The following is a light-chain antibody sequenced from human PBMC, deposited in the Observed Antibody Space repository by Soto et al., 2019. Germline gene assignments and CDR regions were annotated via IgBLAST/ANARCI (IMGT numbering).Light chain of an antibody. J-gene: IGKJ4*01. V-gene: IGKV1-16*01. Sequence: DIQMTQSPSSLSASVGDRVTITCRASHEINNELAWFHQEPGKAPRSLIFYASRLQSGVPARFSGGGSGTEFSLTITSLQPEDFGTYYCQQHRRYPLTLGAGTKVDVK. CDR2: YAS. CDR1: HEINNE. CDR3: QQHRRYPLT.